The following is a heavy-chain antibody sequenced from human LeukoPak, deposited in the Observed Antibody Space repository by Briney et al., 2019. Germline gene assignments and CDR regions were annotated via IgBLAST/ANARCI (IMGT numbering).Heavy chain of an antibody. CDR2: INQDGSEK. J-gene: IGHJ4*02. Sequence: GGSLRLSCAASGFTFSSYWMSWVRQAPGKGLEWVASINQDGSEKYYLDSVKGRFTISRDNAKNSLYLQMNSLRDEDTAVYSCARDGVRDGLYFDRWGQGTLVTVSS. D-gene: IGHD5-24*01. CDR1: GFTFSSYW. CDR3: ARDGVRDGLYFDR. V-gene: IGHV3-7*01.